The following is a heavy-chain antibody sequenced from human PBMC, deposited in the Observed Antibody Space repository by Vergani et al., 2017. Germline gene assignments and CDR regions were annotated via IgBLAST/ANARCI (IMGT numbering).Heavy chain of an antibody. Sequence: VQLLESGGGLVQPGGSLRLSCAASGFTFSSYGMHWVRQAPGKGLEWVAVISYDGSNKYYADSVKGRFTISRDNSKNTLYLQMNSLRAEDTAVYYCAKDRFRAAMARGHWFDPWGQGTLVTVSS. CDR1: GFTFSSYG. CDR2: ISYDGSNK. D-gene: IGHD5-18*01. J-gene: IGHJ5*02. V-gene: IGHV3-30*18. CDR3: AKDRFRAAMARGHWFDP.